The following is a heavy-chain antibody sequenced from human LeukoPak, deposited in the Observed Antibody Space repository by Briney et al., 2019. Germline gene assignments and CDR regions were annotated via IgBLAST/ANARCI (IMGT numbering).Heavy chain of an antibody. D-gene: IGHD3-3*01. Sequence: PGGSLRLSCVASGFTFSTYAMSWVRQSPGRGPEWVSTISNFVGSTYYPDSVKGRFTISRDNSKNTLYLEMNSLSPEDTAVYYCAKDSYDFWSGFDIWGQGTVITVSS. CDR3: AKDSYDFWSGFDI. CDR1: GFTFSTYA. V-gene: IGHV3-23*01. CDR2: ISNFVGST. J-gene: IGHJ4*02.